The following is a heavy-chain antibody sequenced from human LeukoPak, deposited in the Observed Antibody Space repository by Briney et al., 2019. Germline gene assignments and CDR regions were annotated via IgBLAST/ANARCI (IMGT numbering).Heavy chain of an antibody. V-gene: IGHV3-23*01. CDR3: AELGITMIGGV. J-gene: IGHJ6*04. CDR2: ISGSGGST. CDR1: GFTFNNYA. Sequence: GGSLRLSCAASGFTFNNYAISWVRQAPGKGLEWVSAISGSGGSTYYADSVKGRFTISRDNAKNSLYLQMNSLRAEDTAVYYCAELGITMIGGVWGKGTTVTISS. D-gene: IGHD3-10*02.